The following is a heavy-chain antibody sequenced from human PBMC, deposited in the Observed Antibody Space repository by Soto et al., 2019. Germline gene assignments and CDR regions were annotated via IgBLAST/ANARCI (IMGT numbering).Heavy chain of an antibody. CDR3: ARENYSRNYYYYYYVDV. Sequence: PSETLSLTCAVYGGSFSGYYWSWIRQPPGKGLEWIGEINHSGSTNYNPSLKSRVTISVDTSKNQFSLKLSSVTAADTAVYYCARENYSRNYYYYYYVDVWGKGTTVTVSS. V-gene: IGHV4-34*01. CDR1: GGSFSGYY. J-gene: IGHJ6*03. D-gene: IGHD4-4*01. CDR2: INHSGST.